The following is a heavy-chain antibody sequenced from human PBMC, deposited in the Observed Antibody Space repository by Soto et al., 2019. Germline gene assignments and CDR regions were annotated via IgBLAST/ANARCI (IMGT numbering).Heavy chain of an antibody. D-gene: IGHD3-10*01. CDR2: IYYSGST. CDR3: AVGASGSRSYYIHAFDI. J-gene: IGHJ3*02. CDR1: GGSISSGGYY. V-gene: IGHV4-31*01. Sequence: QVQLQESGPGLVKPSQTLSLTCTVSGGSISSGGYYWSWIRQHPGKGLEWIGYIYYSGSTYYNPSLKSPVTISVDTSKNQFSLKLSSVTAADTAVYYCAVGASGSRSYYIHAFDIWGQGTMVTVSS.